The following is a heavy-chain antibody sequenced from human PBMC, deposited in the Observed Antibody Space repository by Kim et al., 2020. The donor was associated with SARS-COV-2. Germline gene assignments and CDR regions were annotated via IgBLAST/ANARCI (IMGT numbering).Heavy chain of an antibody. J-gene: IGHJ6*01. Sequence: GGSLRLSCAASGFTFSSYCMNWVRQAPGKGLEWVSFISRGGSNKYYADSVKGRFTISSDNTNNSLYQLMNSLRAEDTAVYYCATNRCSSSGGYSGDYYY. V-gene: IGHV3-21*04. CDR3: ATNRCSSSGGYSGDYYY. CDR2: ISRGGSNK. D-gene: IGHD2-2*02. CDR1: GFTFSSYC.